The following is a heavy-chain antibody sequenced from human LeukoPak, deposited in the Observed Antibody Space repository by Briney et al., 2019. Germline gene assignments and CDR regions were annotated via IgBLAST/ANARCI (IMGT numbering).Heavy chain of an antibody. J-gene: IGHJ4*02. V-gene: IGHV4-34*01. D-gene: IGHD1-20*01. Sequence: PSETLSLTCAVYGGSFSGYYWSWIRQPPGKGLEWIGEINHSGSTNYNPSLKSRVTISVDTSKNQFSLKLSSVTAADTAVYYCARGHNSTLPDWGQGSLVTVSS. CDR1: GGSFSGYY. CDR2: INHSGST. CDR3: ARGHNSTLPD.